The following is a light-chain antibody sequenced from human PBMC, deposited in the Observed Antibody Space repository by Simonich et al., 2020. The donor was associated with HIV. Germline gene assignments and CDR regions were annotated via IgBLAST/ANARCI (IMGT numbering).Light chain of an antibody. CDR2: GNN. J-gene: IGLJ3*02. CDR1: SSNIGAGFD. V-gene: IGLV1-40*01. Sequence: QSVLTQPPSVSGAPGQRVTISCTGSSSNIGAGFDVHWYQQLPGTAPNLLIYGNNNRPSGVPVLFSDSKSGTSASLAITGLQAEDETDYYCQSFDSSLSGWVFGGGTKLTVL. CDR3: QSFDSSLSGWV.